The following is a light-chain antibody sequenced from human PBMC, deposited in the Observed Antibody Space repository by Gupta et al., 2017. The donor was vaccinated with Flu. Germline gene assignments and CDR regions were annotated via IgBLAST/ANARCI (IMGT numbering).Light chain of an antibody. CDR1: SNDVGGYNF. Sequence: QSVLTQPASVSGSPGQSITISCTGTSNDVGGYNFVSWYQQHPGKTPKLIIYEVTNRPSGVSNRFSGSKSATTASLTISGLQAEYEADYYCNSYTSGSTLVLFGGGTKLTVL. V-gene: IGLV2-14*01. CDR3: NSYTSGSTLVL. J-gene: IGLJ2*01. CDR2: EVT.